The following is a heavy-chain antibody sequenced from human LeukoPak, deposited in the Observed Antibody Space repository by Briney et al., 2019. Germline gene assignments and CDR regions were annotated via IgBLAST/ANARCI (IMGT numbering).Heavy chain of an antibody. J-gene: IGHJ3*02. CDR2: IFYSGST. D-gene: IGHD3-10*01. Sequence: SETLSLTCTVSGGSISSYYWSWIRQPPGKGLEWIGDIFYSGSTYYGPSLKSRLTISLDTSRNQFSLKLNSVTAADTAVYYCAKSNGYGLIDIWGQGTMVTVSS. V-gene: IGHV4-59*12. CDR3: AKSNGYGLIDI. CDR1: GGSISSYY.